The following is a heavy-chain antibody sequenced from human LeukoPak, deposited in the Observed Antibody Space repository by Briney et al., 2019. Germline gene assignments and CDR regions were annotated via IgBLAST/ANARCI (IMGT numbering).Heavy chain of an antibody. J-gene: IGHJ4*02. Sequence: SETLSLTCTVSGGSISSSSSYWGWIRKPPGKGLEWIGSIYYSGSTYYNPSLKSRVTISGDTSKNQFYLKLSSVTAADTAVYYCARRTGKWLRLALYYDSGGYYSFDYWGQGTLVTVCS. CDR3: ARRTGKWLRLALYYDSGGYYSFDY. CDR1: GGSISSSSSY. CDR2: IYYSGST. V-gene: IGHV4-39*01. D-gene: IGHD3-22*01.